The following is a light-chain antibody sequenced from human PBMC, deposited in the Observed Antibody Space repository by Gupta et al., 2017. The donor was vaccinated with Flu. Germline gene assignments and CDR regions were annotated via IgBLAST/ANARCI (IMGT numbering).Light chain of an antibody. CDR3: HQRYGTRWT. J-gene: IGKJ1*01. Sequence: DIQMTQSPSSLSASVGERVTITCRASHNIAVYLNWYQQKPGRAPQLLMYTAAILQSGVPSRFSGSGSGTDFTLTINSLQPEDFATYYCHQRYGTRWTFGQGTKVEI. V-gene: IGKV1-39*01. CDR1: HNIAVY. CDR2: TAA.